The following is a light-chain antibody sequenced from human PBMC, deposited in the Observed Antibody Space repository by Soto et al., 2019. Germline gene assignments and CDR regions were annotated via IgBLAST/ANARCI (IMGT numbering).Light chain of an antibody. CDR2: SNT. CDR3: AAWDDSLNGGV. V-gene: IGLV1-44*01. CDR1: SSNIGSHT. J-gene: IGLJ3*02. Sequence: QSVLTQPPSAAGTPGQTIAISCSGGSSNIGSHTVNWYQQLPGTAPRLLIYSNTQRPSGVPDRFSGSKSGTSASLAISGLQSEYEGDYYCAAWDDSLNGGVFGGGTKVTVL.